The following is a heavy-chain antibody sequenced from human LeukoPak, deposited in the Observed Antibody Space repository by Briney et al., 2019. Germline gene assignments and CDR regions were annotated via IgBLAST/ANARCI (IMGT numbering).Heavy chain of an antibody. CDR1: GGSISSSSYY. V-gene: IGHV4-39*01. Sequence: PSETLSLTCTVSGGSISSSSYYWGWIRQPPGKGLEWIGSIYYSGSTYYNPSLKSRVTISVDTSKNQFSLKLSSVTAADTAVYYCARLHDSSGLEDYWGQGTLVTVST. CDR2: IYYSGST. CDR3: ARLHDSSGLEDY. J-gene: IGHJ4*02. D-gene: IGHD3-22*01.